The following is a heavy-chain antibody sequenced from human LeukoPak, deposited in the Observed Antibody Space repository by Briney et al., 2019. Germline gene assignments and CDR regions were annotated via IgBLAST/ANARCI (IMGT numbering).Heavy chain of an antibody. D-gene: IGHD6-19*01. J-gene: IGHJ4*02. CDR3: AKGYSSGWSYFDD. Sequence: PGGSLRLSCATSGFIFDNYAMPWVRQVPGKGLEWVPGITWNSGIIDYADSVKGRFTISRNNANNSLSLHMKSLGAEDTAVYYCAKGYSSGWSYFDDWGQGILVTVSS. CDR1: GFIFDNYA. CDR2: ITWNSGII. V-gene: IGHV3-9*01.